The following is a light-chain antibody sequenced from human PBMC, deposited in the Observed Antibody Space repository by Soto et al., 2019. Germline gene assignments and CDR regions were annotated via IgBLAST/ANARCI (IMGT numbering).Light chain of an antibody. J-gene: IGKJ4*01. CDR1: PSISSW. CDR3: QQYNSYSLT. V-gene: IGKV1-5*03. CDR2: KAS. Sequence: DIQMTQSPSTLSASVGDRITITCRASPSISSWLAWYQQKPGKAPNLLIYKASSLESGVPSRFSGSGSGTEFTLTISSLQPDDFATYCCQQYNSYSLTFGGGTKVEIK.